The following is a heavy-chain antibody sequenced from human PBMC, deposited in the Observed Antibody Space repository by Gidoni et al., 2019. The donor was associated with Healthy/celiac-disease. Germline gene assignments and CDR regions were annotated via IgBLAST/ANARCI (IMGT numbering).Heavy chain of an antibody. CDR2: IKQDGSEK. J-gene: IGHJ4*02. D-gene: IGHD3-10*01. Sequence: EVQLVESGGGLVQPGGSLRLSCAASGSTFSSYWMSWVRQAPGKGLEWVANIKQDGSEKYYVDSVKGRFTISRDNAKNSLYLQMNSLRAEDTAVYYCARDLGTALFDYWGQGTLVTVSS. CDR3: ARDLGTALFDY. CDR1: GSTFSSYW. V-gene: IGHV3-7*01.